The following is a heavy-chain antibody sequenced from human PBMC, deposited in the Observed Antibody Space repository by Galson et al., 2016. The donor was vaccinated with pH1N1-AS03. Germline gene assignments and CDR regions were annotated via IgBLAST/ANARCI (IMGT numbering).Heavy chain of an antibody. V-gene: IGHV4-34*01. Sequence: ETLSLTCAVYGGSFSGYYWSWIRQSPGKGLEWIGEINDSGSTNYNPSLKSRVTISINTSKIQFSLNLSSVTAADTAVYYCARKRYYANCDYWGQGTLVIVSS. CDR2: INDSGST. D-gene: IGHD1-26*01. J-gene: IGHJ4*02. CDR3: ARKRYYANCDY. CDR1: GGSFSGYY.